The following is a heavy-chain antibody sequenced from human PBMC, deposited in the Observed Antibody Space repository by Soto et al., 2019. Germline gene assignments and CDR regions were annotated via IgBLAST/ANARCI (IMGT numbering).Heavy chain of an antibody. D-gene: IGHD6-13*01. Sequence: ASVKVSCKASGYTFTSYGISWVRQAPGQGLEWMGWISAYNGNTNYAQKLQGRVTMTTDTSTSTAYMELRSLRSDDTAVYYCARGVAAAGTSGWFDHWGQGTLVTVSS. J-gene: IGHJ5*02. V-gene: IGHV1-18*01. CDR2: ISAYNGNT. CDR1: GYTFTSYG. CDR3: ARGVAAAGTSGWFDH.